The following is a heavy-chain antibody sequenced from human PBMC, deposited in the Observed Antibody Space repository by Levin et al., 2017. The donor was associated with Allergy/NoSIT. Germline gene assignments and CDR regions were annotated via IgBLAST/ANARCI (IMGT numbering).Heavy chain of an antibody. D-gene: IGHD1-26*01. Sequence: SETLSLTCTVSGDSITSGPYSWSWIRQPPGKGLEWIGYIYHKGSAYYNPSLNSRVTMEVDRSKNQFSLRLNSVTAADTAVYYCARYRSGEDYLDYWGRGTLVTVSS. CDR3: ARYRSGEDYLDY. V-gene: IGHV4-30-2*01. CDR1: GDSITSGPYS. CDR2: IYHKGSA. J-gene: IGHJ4*02.